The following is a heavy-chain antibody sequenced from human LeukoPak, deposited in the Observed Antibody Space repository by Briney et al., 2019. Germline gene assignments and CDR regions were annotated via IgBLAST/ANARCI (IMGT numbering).Heavy chain of an antibody. V-gene: IGHV1-46*01. CDR2: INPSGGST. CDR3: ARGPRSKYFQH. J-gene: IGHJ1*01. Sequence: SVKVSRKASGYTFTSYGISWVRQAPGQGLEWMGIINPSGGSTSYAQRFQGRVTMTRDMSTSTVYMELSSLRSEDTAVYYCARGPRSKYFQHWGQGTLVTVSS. CDR1: GYTFTSYG.